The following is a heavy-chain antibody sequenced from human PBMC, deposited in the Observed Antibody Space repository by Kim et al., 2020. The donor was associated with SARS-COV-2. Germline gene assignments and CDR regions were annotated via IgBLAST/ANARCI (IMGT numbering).Heavy chain of an antibody. CDR1: GGSISSYY. CDR2: IYYSGST. V-gene: IGHV4-59*01. J-gene: IGHJ4*02. D-gene: IGHD5-12*01. Sequence: SETLSLTCTVSGGSISSYYWSWIRQPPGKGLEWIGYIYYSGSTNYNPSLKSRVTISVDTSKNQFSLKLSSVTAADTAVYYCARGGWEMATTTDFDYWGQGTLVTVSS. CDR3: ARGGWEMATTTDFDY.